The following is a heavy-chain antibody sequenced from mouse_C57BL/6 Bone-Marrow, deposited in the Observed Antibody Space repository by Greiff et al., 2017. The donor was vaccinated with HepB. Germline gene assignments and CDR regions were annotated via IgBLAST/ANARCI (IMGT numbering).Heavy chain of an antibody. CDR1: GYTFTSYW. Sequence: VQLQQPGTELVKPGASVKLSCKASGYTFTSYWMHWVKQRPGPGLEWIGNINPSNGGTNYNETFKSKATLTVDTSSSTAYMQLSSLTSEDSAVYYCAREGCSTTVEGLTSWFAYWGQGTLVTVSA. V-gene: IGHV1-53*01. CDR3: AREGCSTTVEGLTSWFAY. CDR2: INPSNGGT. D-gene: IGHD1-1*01. J-gene: IGHJ3*01.